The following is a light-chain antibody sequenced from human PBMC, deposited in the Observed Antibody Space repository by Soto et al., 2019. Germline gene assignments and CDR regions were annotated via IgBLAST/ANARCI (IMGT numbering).Light chain of an antibody. Sequence: QSVLTQPASVSGSPGQSITISCTGTSSDVGYYNYVSWYQQHPGKAPKLLLYDVNNRPSGVSDRFSGSKSGNTASLTISGLQAEAEGDYYCSSFTTSSSVVFGGGTKLTVL. V-gene: IGLV2-14*01. CDR2: DVN. J-gene: IGLJ2*01. CDR1: SSDVGYYNY. CDR3: SSFTTSSSVV.